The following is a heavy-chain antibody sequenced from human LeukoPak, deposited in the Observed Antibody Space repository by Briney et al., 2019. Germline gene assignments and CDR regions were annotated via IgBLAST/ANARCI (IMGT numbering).Heavy chain of an antibody. V-gene: IGHV3-15*01. J-gene: IGHJ4*02. CDR1: GFTFNKAW. Sequence: PGGSLRLSCAASGFTFNKAWMTWVRQAPGKGLEWVGRIKSESEGGTIDYAAPVKGSFIISRDDPKSTLYLQMNSLKSEDTAVYYCITGGDDYGGNMAPYWGQGTLVTVSS. CDR2: IKSESEGGTI. CDR3: ITGGDDYGGNMAPY. D-gene: IGHD4-23*01.